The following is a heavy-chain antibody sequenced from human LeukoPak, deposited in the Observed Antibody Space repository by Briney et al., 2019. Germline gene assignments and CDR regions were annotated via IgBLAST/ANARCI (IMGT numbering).Heavy chain of an antibody. CDR3: ARPSLWIGESSARPEHYYYGMDV. CDR1: GGTFSSYA. CDR2: IIPIFGTA. V-gene: IGHV1-69*13. J-gene: IGHJ6*02. Sequence: SVKVSCKASGGTFSSYAISWVRQAPGQGLEWMGGIIPIFGTANYAQKFQGRVTITADESTSTAYMELSSLRSEDTAVYYCARPSLWIGESSARPEHYYYGMDVWGQGTTVTVSS. D-gene: IGHD3-10*01.